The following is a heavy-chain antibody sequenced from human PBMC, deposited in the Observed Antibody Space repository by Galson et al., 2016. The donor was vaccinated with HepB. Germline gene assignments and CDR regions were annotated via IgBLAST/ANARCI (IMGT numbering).Heavy chain of an antibody. Sequence: SETLSLTCAVYGGPFIDYHWTWIRQTPGKGLEWIGAVDHSGSTNYNPSLKGRVSMSVDTTRKQVSLKVDSVTAADTGLYFCARAAPPYYYNGMDVWGQGTTVIVSS. V-gene: IGHV4-34*01. J-gene: IGHJ6*02. CDR3: ARAAPPYYYNGMDV. CDR2: VDHSGST. CDR1: GGPFIDYH.